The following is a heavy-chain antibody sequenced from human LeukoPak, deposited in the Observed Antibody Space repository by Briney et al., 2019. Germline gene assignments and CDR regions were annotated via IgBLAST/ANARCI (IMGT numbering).Heavy chain of an antibody. V-gene: IGHV4-30-4*08. J-gene: IGHJ4*02. D-gene: IGHD3-22*01. Sequence: SQTLSLTCTVSGGSISSGGYYWSWIRQHPGKGLEWIGYIYYSGSTYYNPSLKSRVTISVDTSKNQFSLKLSSVTAADTAVYYCARVIEHYDSSGTYYFDYWGQGTLVTVSS. CDR2: IYYSGST. CDR3: ARVIEHYDSSGTYYFDY. CDR1: GGSISSGGYY.